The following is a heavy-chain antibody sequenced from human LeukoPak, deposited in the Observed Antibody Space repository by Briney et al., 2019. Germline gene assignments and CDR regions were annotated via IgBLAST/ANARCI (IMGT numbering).Heavy chain of an antibody. Sequence: KASETLSLTCTVSGGSISSSSYYWGWIRQPPGKGLEWIGSIYYSGSTYYNPSLKSRVTISVDTSKNQFSLKLSSVTAADTAVYYCARTPYYYDSSGYIYYFDYWGQGILVTVSS. V-gene: IGHV4-39*01. CDR3: ARTPYYYDSSGYIYYFDY. D-gene: IGHD3-22*01. CDR2: IYYSGST. J-gene: IGHJ4*02. CDR1: GGSISSSSYY.